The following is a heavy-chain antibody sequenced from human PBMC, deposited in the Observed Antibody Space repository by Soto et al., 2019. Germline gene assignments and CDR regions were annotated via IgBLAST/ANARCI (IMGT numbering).Heavy chain of an antibody. CDR2: IHYSGST. CDR1: GGSVSRSTFY. Sequence: SETLSLTCTVSGGSVSRSTFYWGWIRQPPGKGLEWIGSIHYSGSTYYNPSLKSRVTISVDTSKSQFSLRLSSVTAADTAVYYCAGHIMEPTWWFDPWGQGTLVTVSS. CDR3: AGHIMEPTWWFDP. V-gene: IGHV4-39*01. J-gene: IGHJ5*02. D-gene: IGHD1-1*01.